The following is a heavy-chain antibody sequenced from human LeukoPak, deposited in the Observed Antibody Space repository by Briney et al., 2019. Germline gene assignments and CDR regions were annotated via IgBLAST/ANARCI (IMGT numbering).Heavy chain of an antibody. D-gene: IGHD4-17*01. V-gene: IGHV3-7*01. CDR1: GFTFSNAW. CDR2: IKQDGSEK. J-gene: IGHJ4*02. CDR3: ARAPTYDYGDLYFDY. Sequence: GGSLRLSCAASGFTFSNAWMSWVRQAPGKGLEWVANIKQDGSEKYYVDSVKGRFTISRDNAKNSLYLQMNSLRAEDTAVYYCARAPTYDYGDLYFDYWGQGTLVTVSS.